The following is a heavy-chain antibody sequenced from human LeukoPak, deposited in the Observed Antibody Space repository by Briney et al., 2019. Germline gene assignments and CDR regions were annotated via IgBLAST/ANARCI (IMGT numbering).Heavy chain of an antibody. V-gene: IGHV4-4*07. D-gene: IGHD1-26*01. Sequence: PSETLSLTCTVSGDSISGYYWTWIRQPAGKGLEWIGRIYTSGSTNSNPSLKSRVTMSVDTSKNQFSLKMSSLTAADTAMYYCARARGGSGSYGHFDSWGQGTLVTVSS. CDR1: GDSISGYY. CDR2: IYTSGST. J-gene: IGHJ4*02. CDR3: ARARGGSGSYGHFDS.